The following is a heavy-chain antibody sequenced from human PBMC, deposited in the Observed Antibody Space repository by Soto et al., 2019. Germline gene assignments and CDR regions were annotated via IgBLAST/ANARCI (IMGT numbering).Heavy chain of an antibody. Sequence: SETLSLTCNLSGGCVSDTSYYWGWIRQSPVKGLEWIANIYFNGNTYYNPSLKSRVTISLDTSKNQFSLKLTSVTAADTAVYYCTRQYLGCFDPWGQGTLVTVSS. CDR3: TRQYLGCFDP. CDR1: GGCVSDTSYY. D-gene: IGHD2-2*02. J-gene: IGHJ5*02. CDR2: IYFNGNT. V-gene: IGHV4-39*01.